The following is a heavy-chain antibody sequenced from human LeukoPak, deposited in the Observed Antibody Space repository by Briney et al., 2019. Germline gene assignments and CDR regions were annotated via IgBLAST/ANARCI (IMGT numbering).Heavy chain of an antibody. V-gene: IGHV3-48*03. CDR1: GFTFSSYE. CDR2: ISTISSTK. CDR3: ARGKIGYYYGDYDGY. D-gene: IGHD4-17*01. J-gene: IGHJ4*02. Sequence: GGSLRLSCAASGFTFSSYEMNWVRQAPGKGLEWVSYISTISSTKYYADSVNGRFTISRDNAKNSLYLQMNRLRDEDTGVYYCARGKIGYYYGDYDGYWGQGTLVTVSS.